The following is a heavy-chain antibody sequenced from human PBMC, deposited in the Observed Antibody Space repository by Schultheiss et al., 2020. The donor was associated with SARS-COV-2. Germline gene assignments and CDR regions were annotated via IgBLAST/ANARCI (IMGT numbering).Heavy chain of an antibody. Sequence: GESLKISCAASGFTFSSYAMHWVRQAPGKGLEYVSAISGSGGSTYYADSVKGRFTISRDNSKNTLYLQMNSLRAEDTAVYYCARVPVVTIDWFDPWGQGTLVTVSS. V-gene: IGHV3-64*04. CDR3: ARVPVVTIDWFDP. D-gene: IGHD4-23*01. CDR2: ISGSGGST. J-gene: IGHJ5*02. CDR1: GFTFSSYA.